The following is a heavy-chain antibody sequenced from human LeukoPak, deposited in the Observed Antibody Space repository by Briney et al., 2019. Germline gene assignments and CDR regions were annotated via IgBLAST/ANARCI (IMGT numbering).Heavy chain of an antibody. D-gene: IGHD6-19*01. CDR2: IYYSGST. CDR1: GGSISRYY. J-gene: IGHJ1*01. CDR3: ARGGWYPESFRH. V-gene: IGHV4-59*01. Sequence: KPSETLSLTCTVSGGSISRYYWNWIRQPPGKGLEWIGYIYYSGSTNYNPSLKSRVTISVDTSKNQCSLKLSSVTAADTAVYYCARGGWYPESFRHWGQGALVTVSS.